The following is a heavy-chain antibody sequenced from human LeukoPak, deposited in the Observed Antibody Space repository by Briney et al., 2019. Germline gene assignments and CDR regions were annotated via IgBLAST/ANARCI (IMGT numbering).Heavy chain of an antibody. V-gene: IGHV3-7*03. CDR3: ARSYSSSPSDY. CDR1: GITFSSLW. CDR2: IKHDGSEE. D-gene: IGHD6-6*01. Sequence: GGSLRLSCAASGITFSSLWMSWFRQAPGKGLEWVADIKHDGSEEHYVASVKGRFTISRDNAKLYLQMNSLRAEDTAVYYCARSYSSSPSDYWGQGTLVTVSS. J-gene: IGHJ4*02.